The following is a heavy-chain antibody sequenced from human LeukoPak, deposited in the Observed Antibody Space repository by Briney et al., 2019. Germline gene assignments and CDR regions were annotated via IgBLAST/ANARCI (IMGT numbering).Heavy chain of an antibody. D-gene: IGHD2-2*01. CDR1: GYSFTSYW. J-gene: IGHJ3*02. CDR3: ARRYCSSSSCFGGDAFDI. V-gene: IGHV5-51*01. Sequence: PVESLKISCRVSGYSFTSYWIGWVRQMPGKGLEWMGIIYPGDSDTIYSPSFQGQVTISADKSISTAYLQWSSLKASDTAMYYCARRYCSSSSCFGGDAFDIWGQGTMVTVSS. CDR2: IYPGDSDT.